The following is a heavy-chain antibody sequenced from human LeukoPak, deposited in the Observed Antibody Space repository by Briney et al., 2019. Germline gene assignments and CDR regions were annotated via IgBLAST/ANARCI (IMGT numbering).Heavy chain of an antibody. D-gene: IGHD2-8*01. V-gene: IGHV3-30*02. CDR2: IRYDGINN. Sequence: GGSLRLSCAASGFTFSSYGMHWVRQAPGKGLEWVAFIRYDGINNHYADSVKGRFTISRDNSKNTLYPQMNSLRAEDSAVYYCAKDARDPYFSWLDPWGQGTLVTVSS. J-gene: IGHJ5*02. CDR3: AKDARDPYFSWLDP. CDR1: GFTFSSYG.